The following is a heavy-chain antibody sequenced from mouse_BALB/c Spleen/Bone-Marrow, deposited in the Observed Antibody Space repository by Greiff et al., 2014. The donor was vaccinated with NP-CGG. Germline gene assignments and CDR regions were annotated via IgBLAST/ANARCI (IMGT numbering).Heavy chain of an antibody. V-gene: IGHV2-6-1*01. CDR3: ARDGGYAMDY. CDR1: GFSLTSYG. Sequence: VKLVESGPGLVAPSQSLSITCTISGFSLTSYGVHWVRRPPGKGLEWLVVIWSDGSATYNSALKSRLSISKDNSKSQVFLKMNSLQTDDTAMYYCARDGGYAMDYWGQGTSVTVSS. J-gene: IGHJ4*01. CDR2: IWSDGSA.